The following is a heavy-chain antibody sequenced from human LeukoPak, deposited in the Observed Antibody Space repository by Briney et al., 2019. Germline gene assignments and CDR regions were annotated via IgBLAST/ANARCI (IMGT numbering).Heavy chain of an antibody. V-gene: IGHV1-2*02. CDR2: FNPNSGGT. CDR1: GYTFTAYY. J-gene: IGHJ4*02. Sequence: ASVKLSCKASGYTFTAYYMHWVRQAPGQGLEWMGWFNPNSGGTDYAQRFQGRVTMTRDTSISTAYMELSRLRSDDTAVYYCAREETSIVTRPWYWGQGTLVTVSS. D-gene: IGHD6-6*01. CDR3: AREETSIVTRPWY.